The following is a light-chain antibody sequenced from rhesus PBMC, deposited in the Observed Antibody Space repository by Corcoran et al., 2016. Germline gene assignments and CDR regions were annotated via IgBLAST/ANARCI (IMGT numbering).Light chain of an antibody. CDR1: QSVGSY. CDR3: QKSSNLWT. Sequence: ETVVTQSPATLSLSPGERATLSCRASQSVGSYLAWYQQKPGQAPRPLICGASSRATGIPARVRGSGYGTDFPLPISSLEPEDVGVYYCQKSSNLWTFGQGTKVEIK. J-gene: IGKJ1*01. CDR2: GAS. V-gene: IGKV3-24*04.